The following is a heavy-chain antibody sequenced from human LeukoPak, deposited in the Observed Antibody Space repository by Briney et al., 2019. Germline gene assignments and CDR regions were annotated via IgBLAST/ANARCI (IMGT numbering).Heavy chain of an antibody. CDR1: GYTFTGYY. Sequence: GASVKVSCKASGYTFTGYYMHWVRQAPGQGLEWMGWINPNSGGTNYAQKFQGRVTMTRDTSISTAYMELSRLRSDDTAVYYCARGSMITFGGVIVIFRDWGQGTLVTVSS. D-gene: IGHD3-16*02. J-gene: IGHJ4*02. V-gene: IGHV1-2*02. CDR2: INPNSGGT. CDR3: ARGSMITFGGVIVIFRD.